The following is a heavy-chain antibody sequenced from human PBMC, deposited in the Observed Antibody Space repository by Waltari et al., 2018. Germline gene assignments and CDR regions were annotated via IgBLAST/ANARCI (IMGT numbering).Heavy chain of an antibody. CDR2: LFSTGTS. D-gene: IGHD2-15*01. Sequence: QPQLQESGPGLLRPSETLSVTCTVSPASISTPGSFWGWIRQPPGKGLAWVGSLFSTGTSFINPSLKSQVTMSMDTSKNAFSLKVLSVTATDTAVYYCARQIGSRRGGWYFDFWGRGTLVTVSS. J-gene: IGHJ2*01. CDR3: ARQIGSRRGGWYFDF. V-gene: IGHV4-39*01. CDR1: PASISTPGSF.